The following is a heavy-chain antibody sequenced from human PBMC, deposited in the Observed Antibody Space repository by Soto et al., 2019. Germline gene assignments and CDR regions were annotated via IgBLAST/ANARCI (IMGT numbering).Heavy chain of an antibody. J-gene: IGHJ4*01. CDR2: ISAYNGNT. V-gene: IGHV1-18*01. D-gene: IGHD1-26*01. CDR3: ARDMISSGSYPGNFDY. CDR1: GYTFTSHG. Sequence: ASVKVSCKTSGYTFTSHGISWVRQAPGQGLEWMGWISAYNGNTFYEQKVQGRVTMTRDTSTNTAYMELSSLRTDDTAVYYCARDMISSGSYPGNFDYWGQGTLVTVS.